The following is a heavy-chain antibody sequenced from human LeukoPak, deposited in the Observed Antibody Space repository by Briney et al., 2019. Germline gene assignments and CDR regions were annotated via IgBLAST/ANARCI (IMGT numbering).Heavy chain of an antibody. CDR2: ITWNSRKI. Sequence: QSGGSLRLSCEGSGFTFEDFAMHWVRQTPGKDPEWVSGITWNSRKIDYADSVKGRFTISRDNAKKSVYLQMNSLRPGDTAVYYCTKTNDGSGFLNDAYDIWGKGTKVIVSS. D-gene: IGHD3-22*01. CDR3: TKTNDGSGFLNDAYDI. V-gene: IGHV3-9*01. J-gene: IGHJ3*02. CDR1: GFTFEDFA.